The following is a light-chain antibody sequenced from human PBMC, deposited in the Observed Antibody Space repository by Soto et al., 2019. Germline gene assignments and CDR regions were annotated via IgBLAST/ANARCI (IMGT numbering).Light chain of an antibody. CDR1: SSDVGGYNY. CDR2: DVS. Sequence: QSVLTQPASVSGSPGQSITISCTGTSSDVGGYNYVSWYQHHPGKAPKLIIYDVSNRPSGVSIRFSGSKSDNTASLTISGLQPEEEADYHCSLYTTSNTRQIVFGTGTKVTVL. V-gene: IGLV2-14*03. J-gene: IGLJ1*01. CDR3: SLYTTSNTRQIV.